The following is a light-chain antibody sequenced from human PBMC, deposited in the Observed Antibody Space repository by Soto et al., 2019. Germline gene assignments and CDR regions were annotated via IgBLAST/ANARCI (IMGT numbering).Light chain of an antibody. CDR1: QSVDSNY. CDR2: GAS. CDR3: QQYGTPRSGT. J-gene: IGKJ5*01. Sequence: EIVLTQSPGTLSLSPGEEATLSCRASQSVDSNYLAWYQQKPGQTPRLIIYGASGRADGIPHRFSGSGFGTDFTLTIIKVEPEDFAVYYCQQYGTPRSGTFGQGTRLEIK. V-gene: IGKV3-20*01.